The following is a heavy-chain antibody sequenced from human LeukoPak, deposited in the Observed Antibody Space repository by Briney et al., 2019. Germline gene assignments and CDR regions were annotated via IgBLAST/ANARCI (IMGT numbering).Heavy chain of an antibody. Sequence: PSETLSLTCTVSGGSISRDYWSWIRQPPGKGLEWIGYIYYTGSTNYNPSLKSRVTISVDTSKNQFSLKLSSVTAADTAVYYCARASPTVTPFYYGMDVWGQGTTVTVSS. CDR1: GGSISRDY. CDR2: IYYTGST. V-gene: IGHV4-59*08. D-gene: IGHD4-17*01. CDR3: ARASPTVTPFYYGMDV. J-gene: IGHJ6*02.